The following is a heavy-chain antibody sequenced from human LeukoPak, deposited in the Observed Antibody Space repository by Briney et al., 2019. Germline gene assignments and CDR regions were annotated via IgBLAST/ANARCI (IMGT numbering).Heavy chain of an antibody. D-gene: IGHD3-10*01. Sequence: PGGSLRLSCAASGFTVRSNYRNWVRQAPGKGLDWVSVIYSGGNTYHADSVKGRFTISRDNSKNTLYLQMNSLRAEDTAVYYCARDHGGYYGSGSYYRYYYGMDVWGQGTTVTVSS. V-gene: IGHV3-66*01. CDR1: GFTVRSNY. CDR3: ARDHGGYYGSGSYYRYYYGMDV. J-gene: IGHJ6*02. CDR2: IYSGGNT.